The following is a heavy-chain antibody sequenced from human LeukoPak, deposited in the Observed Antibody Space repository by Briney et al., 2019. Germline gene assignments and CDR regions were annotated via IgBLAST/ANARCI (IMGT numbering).Heavy chain of an antibody. CDR2: IIPIFGTA. CDR3: GSGSYYNWFDP. J-gene: IGHJ5*02. Sequence: ASVKVSCKASGGTFSSYAISWVRQAPGQGLEWMGRIIPIFGTANYAQKFQGRVTITTDESTSTAYMELSSLRSEDTAVYYCGSGSYYNWFDPRGQGTLVTVSS. V-gene: IGHV1-69*05. CDR1: GGTFSSYA. D-gene: IGHD3-10*01.